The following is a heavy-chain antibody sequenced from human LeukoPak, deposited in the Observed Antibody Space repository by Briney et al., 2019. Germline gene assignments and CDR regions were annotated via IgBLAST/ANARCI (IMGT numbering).Heavy chain of an antibody. Sequence: PGGSLRLSCAASGFTFSRYWMSWVRQAPGKGLEWVSYISSSSSTIYYADSVKGRFTISRDNAKNSLYLQMNSLRDEDTAVYYCARDNLRYCSGGSCWEYFDYWGQGTLVTVSS. V-gene: IGHV3-48*02. J-gene: IGHJ4*02. CDR2: ISSSSSTI. CDR1: GFTFSRYW. D-gene: IGHD2-15*01. CDR3: ARDNLRYCSGGSCWEYFDY.